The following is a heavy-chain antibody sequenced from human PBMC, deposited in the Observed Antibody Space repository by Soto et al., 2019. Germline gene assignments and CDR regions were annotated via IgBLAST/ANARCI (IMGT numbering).Heavy chain of an antibody. CDR1: GYTLTELS. V-gene: IGHV1-24*01. CDR3: ATNLVGYDFWSGYYFDY. Sequence: ASVKVSCKVSGYTLTELSMHWVRQAPGKGLEWMGGFDPEDGETIYAQKLQGRVTMTEDTSTDTAYMELSSLRSEDTAVYYCATNLVGYDFWSGYYFDYWGQGTLVTVSS. CDR2: FDPEDGET. D-gene: IGHD3-3*01. J-gene: IGHJ4*02.